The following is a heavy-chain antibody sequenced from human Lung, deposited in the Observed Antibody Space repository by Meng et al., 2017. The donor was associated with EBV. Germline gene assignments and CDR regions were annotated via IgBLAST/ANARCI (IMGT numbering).Heavy chain of an antibody. CDR1: GYPSTSYA. V-gene: IGHV7-4-1*02. J-gene: IGHJ4*02. CDR3: ARDSPLDGYSLLDY. D-gene: IGHD5-24*01. CDR2: IDPNTGNP. Sequence: VLLAQAGSGLQRPGPSVKVSSRPSGYPSTSYAISWVRQPPGQGPVWMGGIDPNTGNPTYDQGFTGRFVLSLDTSVSTAYLQINCVTADDTAVYYCARDSPLDGYSLLDYWGQGTLVTVSS.